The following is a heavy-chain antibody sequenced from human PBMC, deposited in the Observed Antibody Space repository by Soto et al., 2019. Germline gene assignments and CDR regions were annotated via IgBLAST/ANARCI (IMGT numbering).Heavy chain of an antibody. D-gene: IGHD3-22*01. V-gene: IGHV4-4*02. CDR3: ASLYDSAGYSPPY. J-gene: IGHJ4*02. CDR1: GGSISTSNW. Sequence: QVQLQESGPGLVKPSGTLSLTCAVSGGSISTSNWWSWVRQPPGKGLEWIGEIYHSGSTNYNPSLNRRVTISVDKSKNQFSLNLSSVTAADTAVYYCASLYDSAGYSPPYWGQGTLVTVSS. CDR2: IYHSGST.